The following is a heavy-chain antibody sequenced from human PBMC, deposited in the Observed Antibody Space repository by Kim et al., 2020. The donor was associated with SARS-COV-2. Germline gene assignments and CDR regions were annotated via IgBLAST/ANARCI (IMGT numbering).Heavy chain of an antibody. V-gene: IGHV7-4-1*02. Sequence: GTPPYAQSCTGRFVLSLDTSVSTAYRQISSLRAEDTAVYYCARGPGGMDVWGQGTTVTVSS. J-gene: IGHJ6*02. CDR3: ARGPGGMDV. CDR2: GTP.